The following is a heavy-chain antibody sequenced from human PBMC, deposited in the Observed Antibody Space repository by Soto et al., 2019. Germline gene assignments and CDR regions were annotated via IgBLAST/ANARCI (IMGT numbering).Heavy chain of an antibody. J-gene: IGHJ5*02. V-gene: IGHV3-21*01. Sequence: EVQLVESGGGLVKPGGSLRLSCAASGFTFSSYSMNWVRQAPGKGLEWVSSISSSSSYIYYADSVKGRFTISRDNAKNSLYLQMNSLRAEDTAVYYCARDTRDCSSTSCYHWFDPWGQGTLVTVSS. D-gene: IGHD2-2*01. CDR3: ARDTRDCSSTSCYHWFDP. CDR1: GFTFSSYS. CDR2: ISSSSSYI.